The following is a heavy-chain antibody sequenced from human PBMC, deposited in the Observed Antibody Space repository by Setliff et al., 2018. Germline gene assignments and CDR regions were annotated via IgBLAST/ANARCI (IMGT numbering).Heavy chain of an antibody. Sequence: SLRLSCAASGFTFSSYSMNWVRQAPGKGLEWVSYISSSSSTIYYADSVKGRFTISRDNAKNSLYLQMNSLRAEDTAVYYCARDCTYYDFWSGPSSDAFDIWGQGTMVTVSS. V-gene: IGHV3-48*01. CDR1: GFTFSSYS. J-gene: IGHJ3*02. CDR2: ISSSSSTI. CDR3: ARDCTYYDFWSGPSSDAFDI. D-gene: IGHD3-3*01.